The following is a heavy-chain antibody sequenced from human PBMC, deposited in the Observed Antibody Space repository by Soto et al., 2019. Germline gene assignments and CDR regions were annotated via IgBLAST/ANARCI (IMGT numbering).Heavy chain of an antibody. CDR3: ARPERFGELLSHYGMDV. CDR2: INAGNGNT. J-gene: IGHJ6*02. Sequence: ASVKVSCKASGYTFTSYAMHWVRQAPGQRLEWMGWINAGNGNTKYSQKFQGRVTITRDTSASTAYMELSSLRSEDTAVYYCARPERFGELLSHYGMDVWGQGTTVTVSS. CDR1: GYTFTSYA. D-gene: IGHD3-10*01. V-gene: IGHV1-3*01.